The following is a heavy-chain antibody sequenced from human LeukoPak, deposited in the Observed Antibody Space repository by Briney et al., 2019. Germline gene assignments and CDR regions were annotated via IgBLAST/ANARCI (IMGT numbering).Heavy chain of an antibody. J-gene: IGHJ4*02. D-gene: IGHD1-26*01. CDR2: LRSNAYDGTT. CDR3: TKDGEDGTYYDY. CDR1: GFTFCDYS. V-gene: IGHV3-49*03. Sequence: GGALRLSFKATGFTFCDYSIRWSRQAPGKGLEWISFLRSNAYDGTTEYAASVKGRFTISRDDSKNIVYLHMNSLRVEDTAVYYCTKDGEDGTYYDYWGQGTLVTVSS.